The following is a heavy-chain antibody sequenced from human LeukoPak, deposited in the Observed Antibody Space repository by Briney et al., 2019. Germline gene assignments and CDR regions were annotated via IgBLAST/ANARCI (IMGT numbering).Heavy chain of an antibody. CDR3: ARSHITVEGDFDY. J-gene: IGHJ4*02. CDR1: GGSITSSSYY. Sequence: PSETLSLTCTVSGGSITSSSYYWGWIRQPPGKGLEWIGSIYYSGNTYYNPSLKSRVTISVDKSKNQFSLKLSSVTAADTAVYYCARSHITVEGDFDYWGQGTLVTVSS. D-gene: IGHD3-10*01. V-gene: IGHV4-39*01. CDR2: IYYSGNT.